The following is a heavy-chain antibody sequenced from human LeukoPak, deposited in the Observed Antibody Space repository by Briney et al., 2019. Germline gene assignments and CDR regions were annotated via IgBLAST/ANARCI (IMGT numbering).Heavy chain of an antibody. D-gene: IGHD3-3*01. Sequence: SETLSLTCAVYGGSFSGYYWSWIRQPPGKGREWIGEMNHSGSTNSNPSLESRVTISVDTSQNQLSLKLSSVTDADMAVYYCARHARRGFCSGYYFDYWGQGTLVTVSS. V-gene: IGHV4-34*01. CDR3: ARHARRGFCSGYYFDY. J-gene: IGHJ4*02. CDR2: MNHSGST. CDR1: GGSFSGYY.